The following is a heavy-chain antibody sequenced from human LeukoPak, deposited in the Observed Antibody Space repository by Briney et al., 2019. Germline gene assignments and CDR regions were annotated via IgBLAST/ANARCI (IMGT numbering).Heavy chain of an antibody. J-gene: IGHJ5*02. V-gene: IGHV1-69*04. CDR3: ARVGAIADYNWFDP. Sequence: SVKVSCKASGGTFSYYAISWVRQAPGQGLEWMGRIIPILGITNYAQKFQGRVTITADKSTSTAYMELSSLRSEDTAVYYCARVGAIADYNWFDPWGQGTLVTVSS. CDR2: IIPILGIT. D-gene: IGHD6-13*01. CDR1: GGTFSYYA.